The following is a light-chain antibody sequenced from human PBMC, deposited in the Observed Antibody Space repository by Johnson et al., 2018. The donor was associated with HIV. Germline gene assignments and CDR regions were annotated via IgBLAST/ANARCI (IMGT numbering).Light chain of an antibody. J-gene: IGLJ1*01. CDR1: SSNIGNNY. CDR2: ENN. V-gene: IGLV1-51*02. Sequence: HSVLTQPPSVSAAPGQKVTISCSGSSSNIGNNYVSWYQQLPGTAPKLLIYENNKRPSGIPDRFSGSKSGTSATLGIPGLQTGDEAEYYCGTWDSSLTAVFGTGTKVTVL. CDR3: GTWDSSLTAV.